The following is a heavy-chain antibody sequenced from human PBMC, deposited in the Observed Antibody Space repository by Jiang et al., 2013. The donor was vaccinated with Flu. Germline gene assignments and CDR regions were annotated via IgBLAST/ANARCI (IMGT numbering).Heavy chain of an antibody. Sequence: YNPSLKSRVTISVDTSKNQFSLKLSSVTAADTAVYYCVRRNYASGRFDPWGQGTLVTASS. CDR3: VRRNYASGRFDP. J-gene: IGHJ5*02. V-gene: IGHV4-39*01. D-gene: IGHD3-10*01.